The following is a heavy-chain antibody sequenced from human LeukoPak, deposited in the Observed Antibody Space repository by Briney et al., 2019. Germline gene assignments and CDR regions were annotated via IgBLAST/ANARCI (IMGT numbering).Heavy chain of an antibody. CDR3: ARESFAARWD. V-gene: IGHV3-7*01. Sequence: GGSQRLSCEASGFSFSTYWMSWVRQSPGKGLEWVANIKQDGSQKYYVDSVKGRFTISRDNANNLLYLQMNSLRAEDTAVYYCARESFAARWDWGQGTLVTVSS. CDR2: IKQDGSQK. CDR1: GFSFSTYW. D-gene: IGHD6-6*01. J-gene: IGHJ4*02.